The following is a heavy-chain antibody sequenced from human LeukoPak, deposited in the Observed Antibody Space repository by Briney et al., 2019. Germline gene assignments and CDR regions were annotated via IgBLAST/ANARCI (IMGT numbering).Heavy chain of an antibody. CDR3: ARDTEWLAPFDY. D-gene: IGHD6-19*01. V-gene: IGHV3-21*01. Sequence: GGSLRLSCAASGFTFSSYSMNWVRRAPGKGLEWVSSISSSSSYIYYADSVKGRFTISRDNAKNSLYLQMNSLRAEDTAVYYCARDTEWLAPFDYWGQGTLVTVSS. CDR2: ISSSSSYI. J-gene: IGHJ4*02. CDR1: GFTFSSYS.